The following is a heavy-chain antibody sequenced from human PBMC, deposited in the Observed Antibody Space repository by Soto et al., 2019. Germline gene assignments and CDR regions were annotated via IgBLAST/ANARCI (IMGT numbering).Heavy chain of an antibody. Sequence: ASVKVSCKASGGTFSSYAISWVRQAPGQGLEWMGGIIPIFGTANYAQKFQGRVTITADESTSTAYMELSSLRSEDTAVYYCARVYCSGGSCYPRLSYYYYGMDVWGQGTTVTVSS. CDR1: GGTFSSYA. CDR2: IIPIFGTA. J-gene: IGHJ6*02. CDR3: ARVYCSGGSCYPRLSYYYYGMDV. V-gene: IGHV1-69*13. D-gene: IGHD2-15*01.